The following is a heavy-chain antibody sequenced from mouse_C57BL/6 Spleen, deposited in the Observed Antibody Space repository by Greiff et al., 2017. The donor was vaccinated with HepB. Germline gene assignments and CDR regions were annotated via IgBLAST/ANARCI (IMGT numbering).Heavy chain of an antibody. CDR2: INPNNGGT. Sequence: VQLQQSGPELVKPGASVKISCKASGYTFTDYYMNWVKQSHGKSLEWIGDINPNNGGTSYNQKFKGKATLTVDKSSSTAYMERRSLTSEDSAVYYCARAYGSSSAWFAYWGQGTLVTVSA. J-gene: IGHJ3*01. D-gene: IGHD1-1*01. CDR1: GYTFTDYY. CDR3: ARAYGSSSAWFAY. V-gene: IGHV1-26*01.